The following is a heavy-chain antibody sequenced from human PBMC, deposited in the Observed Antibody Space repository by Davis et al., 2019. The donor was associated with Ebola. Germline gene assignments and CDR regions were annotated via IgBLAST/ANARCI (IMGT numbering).Heavy chain of an antibody. V-gene: IGHV3-30*03. CDR3: ARHEREGNYYYYGMDV. Sequence: GESLKISCAASGFTFSSYGMHWVRQAPGKGLEWVAVISYDGSNKYYADSVKGRFTISRDNSKNTLYLQMNSLRAEDTAVYYCARHEREGNYYYYGMDVWGQGTTVTVSS. CDR1: GFTFSSYG. J-gene: IGHJ6*02. CDR2: ISYDGSNK. D-gene: IGHD5-24*01.